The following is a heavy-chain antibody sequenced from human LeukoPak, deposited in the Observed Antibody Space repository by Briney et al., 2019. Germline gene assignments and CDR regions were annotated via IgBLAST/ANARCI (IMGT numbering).Heavy chain of an antibody. CDR2: TYSGGST. J-gene: IGHJ4*02. CDR3: ARAPGSSGFGLYFDY. V-gene: IGHV3-66*01. D-gene: IGHD3-22*01. Sequence: GGSLRLSCAASGFTFSSKYMNWVRQAPGKGLEWVSVTYSGGSTYYADSVKVRFTISRDNSKNTLYLQMNSLRAEDTAVYYCARAPGSSGFGLYFDYWGQGTLVTVSS. CDR1: GFTFSSKY.